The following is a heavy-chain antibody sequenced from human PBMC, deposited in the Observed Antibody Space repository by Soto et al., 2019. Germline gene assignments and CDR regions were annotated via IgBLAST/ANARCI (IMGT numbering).Heavy chain of an antibody. CDR1: GGSVSSGSYY. V-gene: IGHV4-61*01. CDR3: ARDWRYSSGWYSY. Sequence: PSETLSLTCTVSGGSVSSGSYYWSWIRQPPGKGLEWIGYIYYSGSTNYNPSLKSRVTISVDTSKNQFSLKLSSVTAADTAVYYCARDWRYSSGWYSYWGQGTLVTVLL. J-gene: IGHJ4*02. CDR2: IYYSGST. D-gene: IGHD6-19*01.